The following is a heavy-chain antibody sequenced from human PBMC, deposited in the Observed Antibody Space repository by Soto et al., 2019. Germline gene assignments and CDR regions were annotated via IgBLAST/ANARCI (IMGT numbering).Heavy chain of an antibody. D-gene: IGHD3-22*01. CDR2: INHSGST. J-gene: IGHJ3*02. Sequence: QVQLQQWGAGLLKPSETLSLTCAVYGGSFSGYYWNWIRQPPGKGLEWIGEINHSGSTNYNPSLKSRVTISVDTSKNQCSLKLSSVTAADTAVYYCARGYDSSGYAFDIWGQGTMVTVSS. CDR1: GGSFSGYY. CDR3: ARGYDSSGYAFDI. V-gene: IGHV4-34*01.